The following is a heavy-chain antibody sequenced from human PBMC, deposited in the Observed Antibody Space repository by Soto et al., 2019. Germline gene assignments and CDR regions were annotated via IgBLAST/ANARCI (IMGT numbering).Heavy chain of an antibody. CDR1: GFTFSSYW. V-gene: IGHV3-74*01. CDR2: INSDGSST. D-gene: IGHD3-22*01. J-gene: IGHJ4*02. Sequence: GGSLRLSCAASGFTFSSYWVHWVRQAPGKGLVWVSRINSDGSSTSYADSVKGRFTISRDNAKNTLYLQMNSLRAEDTAVYYCASQRARYYYDSSGYHFDYWGQGTLVTVSS. CDR3: ASQRARYYYDSSGYHFDY.